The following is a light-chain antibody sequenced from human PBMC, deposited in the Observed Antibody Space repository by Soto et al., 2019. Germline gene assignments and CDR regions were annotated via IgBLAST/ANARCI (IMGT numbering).Light chain of an antibody. J-gene: IGKJ1*01. CDR3: QQYRTSTRT. Sequence: EIVWTQSPGTLSLSPGERATLSCRASQSFSSSYLVWYQQKPGQAPRLLIYETSSRATGIPDRFSGSGSQTDFPLTISRLEPEDFAVYYCQQYRTSTRTFGQGTKVDIK. CDR1: QSFSSSY. CDR2: ETS. V-gene: IGKV3-20*01.